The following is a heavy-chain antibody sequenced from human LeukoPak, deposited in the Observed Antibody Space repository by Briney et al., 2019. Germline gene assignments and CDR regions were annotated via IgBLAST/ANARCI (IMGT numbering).Heavy chain of an antibody. V-gene: IGHV3-23*01. J-gene: IGHJ4*02. CDR2: ISGSGGTT. CDR3: AKASAFYYDSSGYSAPFDH. Sequence: GGSLRLSCAASGFTFGSYDMGWVRQAPGKGLEWVATISGSGGTTYYADSVQGRFTISRGNSNNTLYLQMNSLRADDTGLYFCAKASAFYYDSSGYSAPFDHWGQGTLVIVSS. D-gene: IGHD3-22*01. CDR1: GFTFGSYD.